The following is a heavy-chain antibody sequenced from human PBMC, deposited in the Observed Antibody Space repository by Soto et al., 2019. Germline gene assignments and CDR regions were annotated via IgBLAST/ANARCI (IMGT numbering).Heavy chain of an antibody. Sequence: QVQLVQSGAEVKKPGSSVKVSCKASGGTFSSYTISWVRQAPGQGLEWMGRIIPILGIANYAQKFQGRVTLTADNSTSPAYRELGSLRSEDRAVYYCALRGMDVWGQGTTFTVSS. CDR2: IIPILGIA. CDR3: ALRGMDV. J-gene: IGHJ6*02. V-gene: IGHV1-69*02. CDR1: GGTFSSYT.